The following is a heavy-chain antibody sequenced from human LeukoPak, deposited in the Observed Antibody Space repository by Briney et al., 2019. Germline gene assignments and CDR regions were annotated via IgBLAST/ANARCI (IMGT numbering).Heavy chain of an antibody. D-gene: IGHD6-19*01. CDR1: QFTFSGHW. V-gene: IGHV3-7*01. Sequence: QSGGSLGLSCAASQFTFSGHWMNWVRQAPGKGLEWVAIIKQDGSEIRYVDSVKGRFTISRDNTKNVLYLQMNSLRAEDTAVYYCAGGSGWLPGYWGQGTLVTVSS. CDR3: AGGSGWLPGY. J-gene: IGHJ4*02. CDR2: IKQDGSEI.